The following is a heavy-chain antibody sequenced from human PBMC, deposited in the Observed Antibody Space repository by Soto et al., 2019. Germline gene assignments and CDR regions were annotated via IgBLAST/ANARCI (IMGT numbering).Heavy chain of an antibody. CDR3: ARAVTRFYGMDV. CDR1: GFTFSNYW. Sequence: EVQLVESGGGLVQPGGSLRLSCQASGFTFSNYWMHWVRQVPGKGLVWFSRINSDGSNTIYADSVKGRFTISRDNAKNTLYLQMNSLRAEDTAVYYCARAVTRFYGMDVWGQGTTVTVSS. V-gene: IGHV3-74*01. D-gene: IGHD4-17*01. CDR2: INSDGSNT. J-gene: IGHJ6*02.